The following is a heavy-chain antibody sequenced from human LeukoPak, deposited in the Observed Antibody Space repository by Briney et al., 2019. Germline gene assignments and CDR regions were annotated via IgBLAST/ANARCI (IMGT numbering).Heavy chain of an antibody. Sequence: GESLKISCKGSGYSFTSYWIGWVRQMPGKGLEWMGIIYPGDSDTRYSPSFQGQVTISADKSISTAYLQWSSLKASDTAMYYCARLGQWLNNHYYYGMDVWGKGTTVTVSP. CDR2: IYPGDSDT. D-gene: IGHD6-19*01. J-gene: IGHJ6*04. CDR3: ARLGQWLNNHYYYGMDV. CDR1: GYSFTSYW. V-gene: IGHV5-51*01.